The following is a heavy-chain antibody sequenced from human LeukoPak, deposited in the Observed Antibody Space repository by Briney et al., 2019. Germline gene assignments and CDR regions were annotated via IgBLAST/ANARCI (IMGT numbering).Heavy chain of an antibody. D-gene: IGHD3-10*01. CDR1: GGSFSGYY. CDR3: AREPAVRGREDYYYYYYMDV. J-gene: IGHJ6*03. V-gene: IGHV4-34*01. CDR2: INHSGST. Sequence: SETLSLTRAVYGGSFSGYYWSCIRQPPGKGLEWIGEINHSGSTNYNPPLKSRVTISVDKSKNQFSLKLNSVTAADTAVYYCAREPAVRGREDYYYYYYMDVWGKGTTVTVSS.